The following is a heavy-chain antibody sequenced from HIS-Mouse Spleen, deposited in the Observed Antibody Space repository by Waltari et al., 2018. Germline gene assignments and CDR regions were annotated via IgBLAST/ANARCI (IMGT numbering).Heavy chain of an antibody. CDR3: AKASSGWLDY. J-gene: IGHJ4*02. Sequence: QVQLVESGGGVVQPGRSLRLSCAASGFTFSSCGMPWVRQAPGKGLEWVAVISYDGSNKYYADSVKGRFTISRDNSKNTLYLQMNSLRAEDTAVYYCAKASSGWLDYWGQGTLVTVSS. CDR1: GFTFSSCG. CDR2: ISYDGSNK. V-gene: IGHV3-30*18. D-gene: IGHD6-19*01.